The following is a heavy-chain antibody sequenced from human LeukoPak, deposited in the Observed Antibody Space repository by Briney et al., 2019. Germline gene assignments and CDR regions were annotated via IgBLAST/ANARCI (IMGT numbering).Heavy chain of an antibody. V-gene: IGHV3-30*18. J-gene: IGHJ4*02. CDR2: ISNDGSNK. Sequence: GGSLRLSCAASGFTFSSYGTHWVRQAPGKGLEWVAVISNDGSNKYYADSVKGRFIISRDNPKNTLYLQMNSLRVEDTAVYFCAKDLNSGSYYGPDYWGQGTLVTVSS. D-gene: IGHD1-26*01. CDR3: AKDLNSGSYYGPDY. CDR1: GFTFSSYG.